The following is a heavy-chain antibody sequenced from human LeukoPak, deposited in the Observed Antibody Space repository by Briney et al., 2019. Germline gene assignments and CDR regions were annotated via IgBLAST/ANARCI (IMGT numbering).Heavy chain of an antibody. Sequence: GGSLRLSCAASGFTFSSYAMHWVRQAPGKGLEWVAVISYDGSNKYYADSVKGRFTISRDNSKNTLYLQMNSLRAEDTAVYYCAVGLVDTAMVLDYWGQGTLVTVSS. CDR1: GFTFSSYA. CDR3: AVGLVDTAMVLDY. J-gene: IGHJ4*02. V-gene: IGHV3-30-3*01. D-gene: IGHD5-18*01. CDR2: ISYDGSNK.